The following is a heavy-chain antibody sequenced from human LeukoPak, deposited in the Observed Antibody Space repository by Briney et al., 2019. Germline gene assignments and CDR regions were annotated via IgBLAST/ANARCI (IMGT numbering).Heavy chain of an antibody. Sequence: KPSETLSLTCTVSGGSISSYYWSWIRQPPGKGLEWIGYIYYSGSTNYNPSLKSRVTISVDTSKNQFSLKLSSVTAADTAVYYCARARASDWNDEWDFDYWGQGTLVTVSS. CDR1: GGSISSYY. CDR2: IYYSGST. V-gene: IGHV4-59*01. D-gene: IGHD1-1*01. J-gene: IGHJ4*02. CDR3: ARARASDWNDEWDFDY.